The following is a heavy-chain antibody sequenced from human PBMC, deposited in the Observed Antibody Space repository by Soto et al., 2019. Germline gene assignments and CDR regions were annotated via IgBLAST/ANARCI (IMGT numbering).Heavy chain of an antibody. CDR1: GFSLSTSGVG. CDR2: IYWDDDK. D-gene: IGHD3-3*01. Sequence: SGPTLVNPTQTLTLTCTFSGFSLSTSGVGVGWIRQPPGKALEWLALIYWDDDKRYSPSLKSRLTITKDTSKNQVVLTMTNMDPVGTATYYCAHRPDGTIFGVVTNWFDHWGQGPLVTVSS. J-gene: IGHJ5*02. CDR3: AHRPDGTIFGVVTNWFDH. V-gene: IGHV2-5*02.